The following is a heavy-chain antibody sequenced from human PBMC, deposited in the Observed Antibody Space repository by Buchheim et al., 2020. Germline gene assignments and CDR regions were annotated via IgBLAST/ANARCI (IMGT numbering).Heavy chain of an antibody. V-gene: IGHV3-11*01. J-gene: IGHJ6*03. D-gene: IGHD1-7*01. CDR2: IGSSASTT. CDR3: ARDLSGNTGYYYYYMDV. CDR1: GFTFSDYY. Sequence: QVQLVESGGGLVKPGGSLRLSCAASGFTFSDYYMTWIRQAPGKGLEWVSYIGSSASTTFYADSVKGRFTIPRDHAKNSLYLQMNSLRTEDTAVYYCARDLSGNTGYYYYYMDVWGTGTT.